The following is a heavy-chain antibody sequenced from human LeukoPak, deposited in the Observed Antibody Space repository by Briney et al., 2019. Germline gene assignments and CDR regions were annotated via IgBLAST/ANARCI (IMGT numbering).Heavy chain of an antibody. CDR3: ARDVTTGWEDYFDY. D-gene: IGHD1-14*01. CDR2: IYYSGST. J-gene: IGHJ4*02. Sequence: SETLSLTCTVSGGSISSYYWSWIWQPPGKGLEWIGYIYYSGSTNYNPSLKSRVTISVDTSKNQFSLKLSSVTAADTAVYYCARDVTTGWEDYFDYWGQGTLVTVSS. V-gene: IGHV4-59*12. CDR1: GGSISSYY.